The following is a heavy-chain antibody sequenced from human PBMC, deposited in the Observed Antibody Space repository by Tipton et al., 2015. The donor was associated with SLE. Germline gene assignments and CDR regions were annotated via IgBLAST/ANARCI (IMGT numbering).Heavy chain of an antibody. CDR1: GITLSGYG. CDR2: IWFDGSNK. V-gene: IGHV3-33*03. D-gene: IGHD3-10*01. CDR3: AKSHGSGSYYPHCYGMDV. Sequence: SLRLSCAASGITLSGYGMHWVRQAPGKGLEWVAIIWFDGSNKYYADSVKGRFTISRDNSKSTLYLQMNSLRTDDTAVYYCAKSHGSGSYYPHCYGMDVWGQGTTVIVSS. J-gene: IGHJ6*02.